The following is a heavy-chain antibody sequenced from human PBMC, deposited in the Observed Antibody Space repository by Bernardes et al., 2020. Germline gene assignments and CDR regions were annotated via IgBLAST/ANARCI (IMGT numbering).Heavy chain of an antibody. CDR2: ISYDGRYE. CDR3: ARGGRYCSSTSCYTLDY. Sequence: GGSLRLSCVGSGFSFSNYALHWVRQAPGWGLEWVAVISYDGRYEYYADSVKGRFTISRDISKNTLYLQMNNLRAEDTSLYYCARGGRYCSSTSCYTLDYWGQGALVTVSS. J-gene: IGHJ4*02. D-gene: IGHD2-2*02. V-gene: IGHV3-30*01. CDR1: GFSFSNYA.